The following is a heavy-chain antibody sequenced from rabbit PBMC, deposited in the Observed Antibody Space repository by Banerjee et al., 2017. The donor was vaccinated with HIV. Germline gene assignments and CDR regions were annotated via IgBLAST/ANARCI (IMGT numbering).Heavy chain of an antibody. V-gene: IGHV1S40*01. CDR1: GFDFSSDA. D-gene: IGHD4-2*01. Sequence: QSLEESGGDLVKPEASLTLTCTASGFDFSSDAMCWVRQAPGKGLEWIACIAGGSGVTYYASWVNGRFTISKTSSTTVTLQMTSLTAADTATYFCARSYDGKDYFMTRLDLWGPGTLVTVS. CDR2: IAGGSGVT. J-gene: IGHJ3*01. CDR3: ARSYDGKDYFMTRLDL.